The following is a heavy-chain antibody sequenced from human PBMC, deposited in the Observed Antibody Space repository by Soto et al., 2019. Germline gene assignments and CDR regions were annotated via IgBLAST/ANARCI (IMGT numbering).Heavy chain of an antibody. D-gene: IGHD4-17*01. J-gene: IGHJ4*02. CDR3: ARASGDYVYYFDY. Sequence: PGGSLRLSCAASGFTFSSYSMNWVRQAPGKGLEWVSYISSSSSTIYYADSVKGRFTISRDNAKNSLYLQMNSLRAEDTAVYYCARASGDYVYYFDYWGQGTLVTVSS. V-gene: IGHV3-48*01. CDR1: GFTFSSYS. CDR2: ISSSSSTI.